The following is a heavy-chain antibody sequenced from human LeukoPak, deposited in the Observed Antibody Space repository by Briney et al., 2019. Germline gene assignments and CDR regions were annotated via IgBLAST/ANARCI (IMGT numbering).Heavy chain of an antibody. Sequence: PSETLSLTCTVSGGSISSSSYYWGWIRQPPGKGVEWIGNIYYSGGIYYNPSLKSRVTISVDTSNNHFSLKLSSVTAADTAVYYCARYSGNPTAFDYWGQGTLVTVSS. CDR2: IYYSGGI. CDR3: ARYSGNPTAFDY. V-gene: IGHV4-39*02. D-gene: IGHD1-26*01. J-gene: IGHJ4*02. CDR1: GGSISSSSYY.